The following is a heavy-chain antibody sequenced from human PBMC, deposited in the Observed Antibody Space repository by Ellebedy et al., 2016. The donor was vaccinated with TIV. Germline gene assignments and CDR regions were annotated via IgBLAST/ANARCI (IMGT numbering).Heavy chain of an antibody. Sequence: PGGSLRLSCVASGFTFRNYAMHWVRQTPGRGLEWVAFLRYDGSSEFYAASVKGRFTVSRDNSKNTLYLEMNSLGVEDTAVYYCAGGLNRGIPQTGEPLDNWGQGTLVTVSS. CDR2: LRYDGSSE. CDR3: AGGLNRGIPQTGEPLDN. D-gene: IGHD7-27*01. J-gene: IGHJ4*02. CDR1: GFTFRNYA. V-gene: IGHV3-30*02.